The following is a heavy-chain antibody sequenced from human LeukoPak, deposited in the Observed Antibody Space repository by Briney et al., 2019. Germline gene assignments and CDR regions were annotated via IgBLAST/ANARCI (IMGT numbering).Heavy chain of an antibody. V-gene: IGHV4-59*01. CDR3: ARVYGSGSYLYFDY. D-gene: IGHD3-10*01. CDR2: IYYSGST. J-gene: IGHJ4*02. Sequence: SETLSLTCTVSGGSISSYHWSWIRQPPGKGLEGIGYIYYSGSTNYNPSLKSRVTISVDTSKNQFSLKLSSVTAADTAVYYCARVYGSGSYLYFDYWGQGTLVTVSS. CDR1: GGSISSYH.